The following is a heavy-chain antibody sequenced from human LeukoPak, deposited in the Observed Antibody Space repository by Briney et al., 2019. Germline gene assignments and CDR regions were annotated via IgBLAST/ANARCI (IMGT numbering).Heavy chain of an antibody. J-gene: IGHJ4*02. CDR2: IYYSGTT. CDR3: ARLTIAAAGTGVVVG. D-gene: IGHD6-13*01. CDR1: GFIVSRNY. Sequence: GSLRLSCAASGFIVSRNYMSWVRQAPGKGLEWIGSIYYSGTTYYNPSLKRRVTISVDTSKNLFSVKLSSVTAADTAVYYCARLTIAAAGTGVVVGWGQGTLVTVSS. V-gene: IGHV4-39*01.